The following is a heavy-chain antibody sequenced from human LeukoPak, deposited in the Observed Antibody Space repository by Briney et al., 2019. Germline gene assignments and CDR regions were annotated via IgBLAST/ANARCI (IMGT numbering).Heavy chain of an antibody. Sequence: SETLSLTCTVSGGSISSYYWSWIRQPPGKGLEWIGYIYYSGSTNYNPSLKSRVTISVDTSKNQFSLKLSSVTAADTAVYYCARLAYYDTGEVDYWGQGTLVTVSS. CDR1: GGSISSYY. V-gene: IGHV4-59*08. CDR3: ARLAYYDTGEVDY. D-gene: IGHD3-16*01. CDR2: IYYSGST. J-gene: IGHJ4*02.